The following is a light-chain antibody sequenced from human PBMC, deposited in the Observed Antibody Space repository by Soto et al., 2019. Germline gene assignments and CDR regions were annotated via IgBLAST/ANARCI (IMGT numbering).Light chain of an antibody. Sequence: QSALTQPASVSGSPGQSITISCTGTSSDVGGYNYVSWFQHHPGKAPKLMIYDVTNRPSGVSNRFSGSKSGNTASLTISGLQAEDEADYYCISYTSGSTRVIFGGGTKLTVL. CDR3: ISYTSGSTRVI. J-gene: IGLJ2*01. CDR1: SSDVGGYNY. V-gene: IGLV2-14*03. CDR2: DVT.